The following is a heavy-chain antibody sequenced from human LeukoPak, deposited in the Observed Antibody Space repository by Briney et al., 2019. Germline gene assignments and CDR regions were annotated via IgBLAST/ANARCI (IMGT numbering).Heavy chain of an antibody. CDR1: GFSPTTSGVG. D-gene: IGHD1-26*01. CDR3: AHRGFSGSYHFDY. Sequence: SGPTLVNPTQTLTLTCTFSGFSPTTSGVGVGWSRQPPGKALEWLALIYWDDDIHYSPSLKSRLTITKDASKNQVVLILINMDPVDTATYYCAHRGFSGSYHFDYWGQGTLVTVSS. V-gene: IGHV2-5*02. CDR2: IYWDDDI. J-gene: IGHJ4*02.